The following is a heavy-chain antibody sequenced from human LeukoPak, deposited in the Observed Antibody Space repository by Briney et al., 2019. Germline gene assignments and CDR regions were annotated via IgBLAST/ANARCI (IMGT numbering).Heavy chain of an antibody. CDR3: ARFLGYGYGYSYFDY. CDR1: GYSFTSYW. J-gene: IGHJ4*02. V-gene: IGHV5-51*01. CDR2: IYPGDSDT. D-gene: IGHD5-18*01. Sequence: GESLKISCKGSGYSFTSYWIGWVRQMPGKGLEWMGIIYPGDSDTRYSPSFQGQVTISADKSISTAYLQWSSLKASDTAMYYCARFLGYGYGYSYFDYWGQGTLVTVSS.